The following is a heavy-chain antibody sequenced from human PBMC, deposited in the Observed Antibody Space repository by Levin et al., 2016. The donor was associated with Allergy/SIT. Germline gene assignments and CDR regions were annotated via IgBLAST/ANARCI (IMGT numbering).Heavy chain of an antibody. J-gene: IGHJ4*02. D-gene: IGHD1-26*01. CDR2: IRSKAYGGTT. V-gene: IGHV3-49*04. CDR3: TRWSGSYYLDY. Sequence: GGSLRLSCTASGFTFGDYAINWVRQAPGRGLEWVGFIRSKAYGGTTEYAASVKGRFTISRDDSKSIAYLQMNSLKTEDTAVYYCTRWSGSYYLDYWGQGTLVTVSS. CDR1: GFTFGDYA.